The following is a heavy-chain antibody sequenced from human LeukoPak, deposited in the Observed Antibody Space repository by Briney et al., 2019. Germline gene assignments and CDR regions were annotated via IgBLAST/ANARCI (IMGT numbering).Heavy chain of an antibody. CDR1: GGSISKYY. CDR3: ARHSAEGWFDP. J-gene: IGHJ5*02. V-gene: IGHV4-59*08. Sequence: SETLSLTCTVSGGSISKYYWSWIRQPPGKGLEWIGYIYYSGSTNYNPSLKSRVTISVDTSKNQFSLKLSSVTAADTAVYYCARHSAEGWFDPWGQGTLVTVSS. CDR2: IYYSGST.